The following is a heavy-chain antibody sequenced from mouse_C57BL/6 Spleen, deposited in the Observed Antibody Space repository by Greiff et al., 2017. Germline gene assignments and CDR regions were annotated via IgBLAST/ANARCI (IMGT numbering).Heavy chain of an antibody. CDR1: GYTFTDYY. V-gene: IGHV1-77*01. Sequence: QVQLQQSGAELVKPGASVKISCKASGYTFTDYYINWVKQRPGQGLEWIGKIGPGSGSTYYNEKFKGKATLTADKSSSTAYMQLSSLTSEDSAVYFGAKYGSSYGNYAMDYWGQGTSVTVSS. CDR3: AKYGSSYGNYAMDY. D-gene: IGHD1-1*01. CDR2: IGPGSGST. J-gene: IGHJ4*01.